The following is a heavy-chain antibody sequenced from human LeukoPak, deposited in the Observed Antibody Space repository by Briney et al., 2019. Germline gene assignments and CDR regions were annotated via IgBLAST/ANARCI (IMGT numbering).Heavy chain of an antibody. D-gene: IGHD4-17*01. CDR3: ARGAGGSTVTTQADY. V-gene: IGHV3-7*01. CDR1: GFTFSNYW. Sequence: GGSLRLSCAASGFTFSNYWMSWVRQAPGKGLEWVANIKQDGSEKHYVDSVKGRFTISTDNAKNSMDLQMNSLRAEDTAVYYCARGAGGSTVTTQADYWGQGTLVTVSS. CDR2: IKQDGSEK. J-gene: IGHJ4*02.